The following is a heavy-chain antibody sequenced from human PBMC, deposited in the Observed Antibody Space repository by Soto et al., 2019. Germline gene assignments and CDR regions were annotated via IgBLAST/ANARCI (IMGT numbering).Heavy chain of an antibody. CDR1: GDSISSAAYY. Sequence: SETLSLTCTVSGDSISSAAYYWTWIRQHPGKGLEWIGYINYSGNTYWNPSLKSRLTISVDTSKNQFSLRLTSVSAADTAIYYCARDLAGHDAFDIWGQGTMVTVSS. CDR2: INYSGNT. V-gene: IGHV4-31*03. CDR3: ARDLAGHDAFDI. J-gene: IGHJ3*02.